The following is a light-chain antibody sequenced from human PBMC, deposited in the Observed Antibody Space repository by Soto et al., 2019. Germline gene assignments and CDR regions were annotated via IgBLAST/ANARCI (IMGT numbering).Light chain of an antibody. CDR3: RSYDSSLSGSV. J-gene: IGLJ3*02. V-gene: IGLV1-40*01. Sequence: QSVLTQPPSVSGAPGQRVTISCTGGNSNIGASNDVHWYQQIPGAAPKLLIYGDNNRPSGVPDRFSGSKSGTSASLAITGLQAEDEADYYCRSYDSSLSGSVFGGGTKLTVL. CDR1: NSNIGASND. CDR2: GDN.